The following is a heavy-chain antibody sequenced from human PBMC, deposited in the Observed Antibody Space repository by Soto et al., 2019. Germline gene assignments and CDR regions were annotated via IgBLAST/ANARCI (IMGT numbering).Heavy chain of an antibody. CDR2: INAGNGNT. Sequence: ASVKVSCKASGYTFTSYAMHWVRQAPGQRLEWMGWINAGNGNTKYSQKFQGRVTITADESTSTAYMELSSLRSEDTAVYYCARNGPGYYDILTGTHYYYYGMDVWGQGTTVTVSS. CDR1: GYTFTSYA. V-gene: IGHV1-3*01. D-gene: IGHD3-9*01. J-gene: IGHJ6*02. CDR3: ARNGPGYYDILTGTHYYYYGMDV.